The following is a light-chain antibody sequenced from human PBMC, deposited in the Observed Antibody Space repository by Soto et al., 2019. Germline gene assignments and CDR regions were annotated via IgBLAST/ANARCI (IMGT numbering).Light chain of an antibody. V-gene: IGKV1-9*01. Sequence: DIQLTQSPSFLSASVGDRVTITCRASQGISSDLAWYQQKPGKAPKLLIHAASTLQSGVPSMFSGSASGTEFTLTISSLQPEDFAAYYCLQLNTYPFTFGGGTKVEIK. CDR3: LQLNTYPFT. CDR2: AAS. CDR1: QGISSD. J-gene: IGKJ4*01.